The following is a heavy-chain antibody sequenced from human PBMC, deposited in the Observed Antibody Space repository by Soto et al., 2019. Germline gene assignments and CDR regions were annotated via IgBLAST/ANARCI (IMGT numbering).Heavy chain of an antibody. CDR3: ARGWLATGGSLSYMAA. V-gene: IGHV3-13*01. CDR1: GFTFSSYD. D-gene: IGHD6-13*01. J-gene: IGHJ6*03. Sequence: EVQLVESGGGLIQPGGSLRLSCAASGFTFSSYDMHWVRQATGKGLEWVSAIGTAGDTYYPVSVKGRFTISRENAKNSLYLQMNRLRAGDTALYYCARGWLATGGSLSYMAAWGKGTTVPVSS. CDR2: IGTAGDT.